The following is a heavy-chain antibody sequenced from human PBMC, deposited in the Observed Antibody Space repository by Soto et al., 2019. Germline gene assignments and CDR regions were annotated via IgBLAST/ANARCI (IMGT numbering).Heavy chain of an antibody. V-gene: IGHV3-66*01. CDR2: TLNDGSK. J-gene: IGHJ4*02. CDR1: GFTVGSRY. CDR3: ARDSYMGY. Sequence: EVQLVESGGGLVQPGGSLRVSCAVSGFTVGSRYMGWVCQAPGKGLEWLSLTLNDGSKYSADSVKGRFTVSRDSSKNTLDLQMNSLSVGDTAVYYCARDSYMGYWGQGTLVTVSS. D-gene: IGHD3-16*01.